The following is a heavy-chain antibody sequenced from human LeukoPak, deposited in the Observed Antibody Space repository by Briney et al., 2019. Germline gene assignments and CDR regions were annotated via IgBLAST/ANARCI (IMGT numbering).Heavy chain of an antibody. CDR3: ACPHTAMVTAPFDY. D-gene: IGHD5-18*01. CDR2: INPNSGGT. J-gene: IGHJ4*02. V-gene: IGHV1-2*02. Sequence: ASVKVSCKASGYTFTGYYMHWVRQAPGQGLEWMGWINPNSGGTNYAQKFQGRVTMTRDTSISTAYMELSSLRSEDTAVYYCACPHTAMVTAPFDYWGQGTLVTVSS. CDR1: GYTFTGYY.